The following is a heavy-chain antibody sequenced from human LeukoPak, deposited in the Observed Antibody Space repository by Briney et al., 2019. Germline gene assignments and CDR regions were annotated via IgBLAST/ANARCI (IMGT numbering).Heavy chain of an antibody. CDR1: GFTFGDYA. CDR2: IRSKVYGGTT. V-gene: IGHV3-49*04. D-gene: IGHD3-10*01. J-gene: IGHJ4*02. CDR3: TGSFGELSFLAH. Sequence: GGSLRLSCTASGFTFGDYAMSWVRRAPGKGLEWVGFIRSKVYGGTTEYAASVKGRFTISRDDSKSIAYLQVNSLKTEDTAVYYCTGSFGELSFLAHWGQGTLVTVSS.